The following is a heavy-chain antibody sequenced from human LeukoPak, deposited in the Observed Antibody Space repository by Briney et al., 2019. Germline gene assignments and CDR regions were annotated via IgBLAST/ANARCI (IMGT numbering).Heavy chain of an antibody. D-gene: IGHD3-10*01. CDR1: GFTFSSYA. V-gene: IGHV3-23*01. CDR2: ISASGGST. Sequence: GGSLRLYCAASGFTFSSYAMSWVRQAPGKGLEWVLVISASGGSTYYADSVKGRFTISRDNSKNTLHLQMNSLRAEDTAVYYCANGDKKRITMVRGVMQPFDYWGQGTLVTVSS. CDR3: ANGDKKRITMVRGVMQPFDY. J-gene: IGHJ4*02.